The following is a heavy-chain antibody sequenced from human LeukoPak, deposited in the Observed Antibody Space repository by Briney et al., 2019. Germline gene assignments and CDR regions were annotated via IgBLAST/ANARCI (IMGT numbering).Heavy chain of an antibody. V-gene: IGHV4-61*02. D-gene: IGHD3-10*01. Sequence: PSQALSLTCTVSGGSISSGSYYWSWIRQPAGKGLEWIGRIYTSGSTNYNPSLKSRVTISVDTSKNQFSLKLSSVTATDTAGYYCARWAYYGSGSYYNPSDYWGQGTLVTVSS. CDR2: IYTSGST. CDR1: GGSISSGSYY. CDR3: ARWAYYGSGSYYNPSDY. J-gene: IGHJ4*02.